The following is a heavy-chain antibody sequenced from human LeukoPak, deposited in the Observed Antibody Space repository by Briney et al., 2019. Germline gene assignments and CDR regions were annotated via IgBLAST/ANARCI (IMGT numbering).Heavy chain of an antibody. Sequence: SETLSLTCTVSGGSTTSYYWTWIRQPPGKGLESIGYIYYNGIANYNPSLKSRVTISVDTSKNKFSLKMNSVTAADTAMYYCARGVVPEGYWGQGTLVTVSS. V-gene: IGHV4-59*01. J-gene: IGHJ4*02. D-gene: IGHD2-15*01. CDR2: IYYNGIA. CDR3: ARGVVPEGY. CDR1: GGSTTSYY.